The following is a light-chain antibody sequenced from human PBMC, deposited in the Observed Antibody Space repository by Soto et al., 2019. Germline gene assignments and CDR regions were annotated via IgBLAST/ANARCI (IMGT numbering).Light chain of an antibody. CDR3: AAWDDSLNSPRML. Sequence: QSVLTQPPSVYATPGQRVTISCSGTYSNIGTNTVAWYQRLPGTAPNLLIYSNSQRPSGVPDRFSGSKSGSSASLAISGLQSEDEADYYCAAWDDSLNSPRMLFGGGTKVTVL. V-gene: IGLV1-44*01. CDR2: SNS. CDR1: YSNIGTNT. J-gene: IGLJ2*01.